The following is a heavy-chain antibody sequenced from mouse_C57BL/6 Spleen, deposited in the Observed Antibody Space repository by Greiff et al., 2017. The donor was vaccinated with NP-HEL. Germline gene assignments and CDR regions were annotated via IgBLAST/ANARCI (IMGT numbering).Heavy chain of an antibody. CDR1: GFTFSSYG. CDR2: ISSGGSYT. CDR3: ARQDYWRFAY. Sequence: EVQVVESGGDLVKPGGSLKLSCAASGFTFSSYGMSWVRQTPDKRLEWVATISSGGSYTYYPDSVKGRFTISRDNAKNTLYLQMSSLKSEDTAMYYCARQDYWRFAYWGQGTLVTVSA. D-gene: IGHD2-13*01. V-gene: IGHV5-6*01. J-gene: IGHJ3*01.